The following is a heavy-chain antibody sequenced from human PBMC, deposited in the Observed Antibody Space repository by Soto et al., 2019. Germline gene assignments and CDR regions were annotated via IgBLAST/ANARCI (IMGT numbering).Heavy chain of an antibody. D-gene: IGHD1-26*01. CDR3: AIEKVGATSVPVFDT. V-gene: IGHV3-48*01. CDR2: IMPGSSHI. CDR1: GFTFSIYS. J-gene: IGHJ3*02. Sequence: EVQLVESGGGLVQPGGSLRLTCAASGFTFSIYSMNWVRQAPGKGLEWVSYIMPGSSHIFYADSVKGRFTISRDNAKNPLHPQMNSLRAEDTAVYYCAIEKVGATSVPVFDTWGRGTMVTVSS.